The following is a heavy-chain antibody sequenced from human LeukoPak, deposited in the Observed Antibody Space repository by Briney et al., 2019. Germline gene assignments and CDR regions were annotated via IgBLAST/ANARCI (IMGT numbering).Heavy chain of an antibody. D-gene: IGHD3-3*01. CDR3: ARELSGDFWSGYSRPRLAFQH. V-gene: IGHV3-48*01. CDR2: ITGSSSTK. J-gene: IGHJ1*01. CDR1: GFTFSSYS. Sequence: GGSLRLSCAASGFTFSSYSMNWVRQAPGKGLEWVSYITGSSSTKHYADSVKGRFTISRDNAKNSLYLQMDSLRAEDTAVYYCARELSGDFWSGYSRPRLAFQHWGQGTLLTVSS.